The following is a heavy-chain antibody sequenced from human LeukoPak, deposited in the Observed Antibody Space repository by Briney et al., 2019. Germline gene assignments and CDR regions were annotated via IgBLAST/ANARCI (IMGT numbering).Heavy chain of an antibody. D-gene: IGHD3-3*01. CDR3: AKDQMYYDFWSGNDGDVFDI. J-gene: IGHJ3*02. CDR2: IRYDGSNK. V-gene: IGHV3-30*02. CDR1: GFTFSSYG. Sequence: PGGSLTLPCAASGFTFSSYGMHWVRQAPGKGLEWVAFIRYDGSNKYYADSVKGRFTISRDNSKNTLYLQMNSLRAEDTAVYYCAKDQMYYDFWSGNDGDVFDIWGQGTMVTVSS.